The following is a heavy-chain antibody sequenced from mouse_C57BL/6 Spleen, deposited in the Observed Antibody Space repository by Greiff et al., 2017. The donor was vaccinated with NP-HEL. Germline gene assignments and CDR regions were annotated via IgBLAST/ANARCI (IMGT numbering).Heavy chain of an antibody. V-gene: IGHV14-1*01. CDR1: GFNIKDYY. CDR3: TTPDYGSSSLFAY. D-gene: IGHD1-1*01. J-gene: IGHJ3*01. Sequence: EVQLQQSGAELVRPGASVKLSCTASGFNIKDYYMHWVKQRPEQGLEWIGRIDPEDGDTEYAPKFQGKATMTADTSSNTAYLQLSSLTSEDTAVYYCTTPDYGSSSLFAYWGQGTLVTVSA. CDR2: IDPEDGDT.